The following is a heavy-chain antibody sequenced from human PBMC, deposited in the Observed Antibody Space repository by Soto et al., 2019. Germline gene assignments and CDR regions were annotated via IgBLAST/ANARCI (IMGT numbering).Heavy chain of an antibody. Sequence: GPSVKVSCKASGYTFTRYAINWVRQATGQGLERMGWMNTNSGNTGYAQKFQGRVTMTRNTSITTAYMELSSLRSEDTAVYYCARARYYDFWSGYYTRRSSMDVWGQGTADTVSS. CDR1: GYTFTRYA. J-gene: IGHJ6*02. D-gene: IGHD3-3*01. V-gene: IGHV1-8*01. CDR2: MNTNSGNT. CDR3: ARARYYDFWSGYYTRRSSMDV.